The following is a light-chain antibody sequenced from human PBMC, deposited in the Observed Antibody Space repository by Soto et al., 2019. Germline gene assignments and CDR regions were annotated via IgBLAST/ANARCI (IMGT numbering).Light chain of an antibody. J-gene: IGLJ1*01. CDR1: SSNIGSNY. CDR2: RNN. CDR3: AAWYDSLSGLSV. Sequence: QSVLTQPPSASGTPGQRVTISCSGSSSNIGSNYVYWYQQLPGTAPKLLIYRNNQRPSGVPDRFSGSKSGTSASLAISGLRSEDEADYYCAAWYDSLSGLSVFGTGTKLTVL. V-gene: IGLV1-47*01.